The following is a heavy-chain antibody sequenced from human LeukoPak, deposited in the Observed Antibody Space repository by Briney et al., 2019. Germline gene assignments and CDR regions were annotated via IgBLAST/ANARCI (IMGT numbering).Heavy chain of an antibody. J-gene: IGHJ6*02. Sequence: PGGSLRLSCAASGFTVSSNYMSWVRQAPGKGLEWVSVIYSGGSTYYADSVKGRFTISRGNSKNTLYLQMNSLRDEDTAVYYCARVAARPRYYYYYGMDVWGQGTTVTVSS. CDR1: GFTVSSNY. CDR2: IYSGGST. D-gene: IGHD6-6*01. CDR3: ARVAARPRYYYYYGMDV. V-gene: IGHV3-53*01.